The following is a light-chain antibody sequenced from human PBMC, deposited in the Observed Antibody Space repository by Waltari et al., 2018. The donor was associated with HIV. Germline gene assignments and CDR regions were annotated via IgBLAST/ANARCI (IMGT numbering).Light chain of an antibody. J-gene: IGLJ2*01. CDR3: AAWTDSLRAVV. V-gene: IGLV1-47*01. CDR1: SSNIGSYY. CDR2: SNN. Sequence: QSVLTQPPSASGTPGQRVTISCSGDSSNIGSYYVYWFQQLPGTAPKRLLYSNNQRPSGVPDRFSGSKSGTSASLAISGLRSEDEADYYCAAWTDSLRAVVFGGGTKLSVL.